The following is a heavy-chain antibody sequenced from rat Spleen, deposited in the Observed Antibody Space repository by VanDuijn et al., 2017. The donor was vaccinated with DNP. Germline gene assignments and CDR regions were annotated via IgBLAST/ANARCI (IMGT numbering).Heavy chain of an antibody. D-gene: IGHD4-3*01. V-gene: IGHV5-22*01. Sequence: EVQLVESGGGLVQPGRSTKLSCAASGFTFSAYYVAWVRQAPAKGLEWVAYIGSPAYAPYYGDSVKGRFTISRDNAKSTLYLQMNSLRSEDMATYYCVRWNSGHFDYWGQGVMVTVSS. J-gene: IGHJ2*01. CDR1: GFTFSAYY. CDR3: VRWNSGHFDY. CDR2: IGSPAYAP.